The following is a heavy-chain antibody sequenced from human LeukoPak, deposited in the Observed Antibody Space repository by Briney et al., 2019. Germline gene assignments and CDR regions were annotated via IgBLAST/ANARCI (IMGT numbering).Heavy chain of an antibody. CDR1: GLTFSSYW. J-gene: IGHJ6*02. CDR3: ARVPYDFWSGYSYYYYGMDV. V-gene: IGHV3-74*01. CDR2: INSDGSST. D-gene: IGHD3-3*01. Sequence: GGSLRLSCAASGLTFSSYWMHWVRQAPGKGLVWVSRINSDGSSTSYADSVKGRFTISRDNAKNTLYLQMNSLRAEDTAVYYCARVPYDFWSGYSYYYYGMDVWGQGTTVTVSS.